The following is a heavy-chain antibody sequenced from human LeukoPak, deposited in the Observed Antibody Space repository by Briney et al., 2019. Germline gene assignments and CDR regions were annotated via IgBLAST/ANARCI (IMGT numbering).Heavy chain of an antibody. D-gene: IGHD2-2*01. CDR3: AKEVRNAFDI. V-gene: IGHV3-30*18. J-gene: IGHJ3*02. CDR2: ISYDGSNK. Sequence: GGSLRLSCAASGFTFSSYGMHWVRKAPGKGLEWVAVISYDGSNKYYADSVKGRFTISRDNSKNTLYLQMNSLRAEDTAVYYCAKEVRNAFDIWGQGTMVTVSS. CDR1: GFTFSSYG.